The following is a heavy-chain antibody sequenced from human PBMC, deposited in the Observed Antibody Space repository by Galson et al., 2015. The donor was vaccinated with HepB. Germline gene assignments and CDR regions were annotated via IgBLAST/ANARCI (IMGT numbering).Heavy chain of an antibody. CDR2: IVPIVGRR. Sequence: SVKVSCKASGDSFSNYAVNWVRQAPGQGLERMGRIVPIVGRRDYAQRFQGRVTIIADKDTPTVYLDLRSLKSEDTAVYYCATCPLNSGADTAEYLQYWGQGTLLTVSS. J-gene: IGHJ1*01. CDR1: GDSFSNYA. CDR3: ATCPLNSGADTAEYLQY. V-gene: IGHV1-69*04. D-gene: IGHD7-27*01.